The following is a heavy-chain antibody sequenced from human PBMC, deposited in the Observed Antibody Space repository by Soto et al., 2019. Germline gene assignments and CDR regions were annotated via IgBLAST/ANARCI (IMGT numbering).Heavy chain of an antibody. V-gene: IGHV3-73*01. Sequence: GGSLRLSCAASGFTFSGAAMHWVRQASGKGLEWLGRMRSKANSYATAYAASVKGRFTISRDDSANTAYLQMDSLRAEDTAVYYCAKEGYCSGGYCLGFDYWGQGTLVTVPQ. CDR2: MRSKANSYAT. CDR3: AKEGYCSGGYCLGFDY. J-gene: IGHJ4*02. D-gene: IGHD2-15*01. CDR1: GFTFSGAA.